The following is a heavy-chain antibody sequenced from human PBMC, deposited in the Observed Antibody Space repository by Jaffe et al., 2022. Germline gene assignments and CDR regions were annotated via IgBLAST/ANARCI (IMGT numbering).Heavy chain of an antibody. V-gene: IGHV1-69*01. J-gene: IGHJ5*02. CDR1: GGTFSSYA. D-gene: IGHD3-3*01. CDR2: IIPIFGTA. CDR3: AREGRWYYDFWSGYHETRINWFDP. Sequence: QVQLVQSGAEVKKPGSSVKVSCKASGGTFSSYAISWVRQAPGQGLEWMGGIIPIFGTANYAQKFQGRVTITADESTSTAYMELSSLRSEDTAVYYCAREGRWYYDFWSGYHETRINWFDPWGQGTLVTVSS.